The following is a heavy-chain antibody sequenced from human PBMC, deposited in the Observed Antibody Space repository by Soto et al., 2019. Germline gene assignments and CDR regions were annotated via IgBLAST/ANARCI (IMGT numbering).Heavy chain of an antibody. CDR1: GFTVRNFA. CDR2: VTGSGGST. D-gene: IGHD3-10*01. V-gene: IGHV3-23*04. Sequence: EVQLAESGGGLVQPGGSLRLSCAATGFTVRNFAMSWVRQAPGKGLEWVSLVTGSGGSTFHAASVKGRFIMSSDNAKDTMYLQMNSLRAEDTAVYYCARAREFSCSRFDYWGQGTLVTVSS. J-gene: IGHJ4*02. CDR3: ARAREFSCSRFDY.